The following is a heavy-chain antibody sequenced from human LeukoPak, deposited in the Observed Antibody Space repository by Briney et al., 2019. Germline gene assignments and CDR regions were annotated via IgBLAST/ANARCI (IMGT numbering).Heavy chain of an antibody. Sequence: GGSLRLSCAASGFAFSRFWMSWVRQAPDKGLEWVANINEDGSEAYYVDSVKGRFTISRDNPKNSVSLQMNSLRAEDTALYYCARREWLRHERTGYYAFDAWGQGTLVTVSS. CDR2: INEDGSEA. CDR3: ARREWLRHERTGYYAFDA. CDR1: GFAFSRFW. V-gene: IGHV3-7*01. D-gene: IGHD1-26*01. J-gene: IGHJ5*02.